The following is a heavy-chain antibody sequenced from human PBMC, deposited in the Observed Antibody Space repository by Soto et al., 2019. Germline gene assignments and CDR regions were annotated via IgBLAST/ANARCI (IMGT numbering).Heavy chain of an antibody. V-gene: IGHV5-51*01. CDR3: ARQMLDYMDV. CDR1: GYSFTSYW. Sequence: KTSGESLKISCKGSGYSFTSYWIGWVRQMPGKDLERMGIIYPGDSDTRYSPSYQGQVTISADKSSSTAYLQWSGLKASDTARYYCARQMLDYMDVWGKGTTVTVSS. CDR2: IYPGDSDT. D-gene: IGHD3-10*02. J-gene: IGHJ6*03.